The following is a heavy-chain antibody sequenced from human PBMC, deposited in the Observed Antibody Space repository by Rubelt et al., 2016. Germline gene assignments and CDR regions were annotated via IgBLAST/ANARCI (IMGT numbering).Heavy chain of an antibody. D-gene: IGHD3-10*01. CDR3: AKDPRHPRVGSGSYRDTKNYYYYYGMDV. Sequence: GFTFSSYGMHWVRQAPGKGLEWVAVISYDGSNKYYADSVKGRFTISRDNSKNTLYLQMNSLRAEDTAVYYCAKDPRHPRVGSGSYRDTKNYYYYYGMDVWGQGTTVTVSS. J-gene: IGHJ6*02. CDR2: ISYDGSNK. V-gene: IGHV3-30*18. CDR1: GFTFSSYG.